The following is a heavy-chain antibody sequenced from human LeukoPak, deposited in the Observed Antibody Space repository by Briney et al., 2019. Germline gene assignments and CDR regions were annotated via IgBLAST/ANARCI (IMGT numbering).Heavy chain of an antibody. J-gene: IGHJ6*02. CDR2: IIPILGMA. D-gene: IGHD1-14*01. Sequence: GASVKVSCKASGGTFSSYAISWVRQAPGQGLEWMGRIIPILGMANYAQKFQGRVTITADKSTSTAYMELSSLRSEDTAVHYCATVRNYYGMDVWGQGTTVTVSS. V-gene: IGHV1-69*04. CDR3: ATVRNYYGMDV. CDR1: GGTFSSYA.